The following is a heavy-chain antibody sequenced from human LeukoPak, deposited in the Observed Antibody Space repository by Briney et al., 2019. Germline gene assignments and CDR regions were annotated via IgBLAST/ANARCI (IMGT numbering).Heavy chain of an antibody. Sequence: GASVKVSCKASGYTFTGYYMHWVRQAPGQGLEWMGRINPNSDRTNYAQKFQGRVTMTRDTSISTAYMELSRLRSDDTAVSYCARGGKNYYDSSGYYSLFDYWGQGTLVTVSS. CDR2: INPNSDRT. D-gene: IGHD3-22*01. J-gene: IGHJ4*02. CDR3: ARGGKNYYDSSGYYSLFDY. CDR1: GYTFTGYY. V-gene: IGHV1-2*06.